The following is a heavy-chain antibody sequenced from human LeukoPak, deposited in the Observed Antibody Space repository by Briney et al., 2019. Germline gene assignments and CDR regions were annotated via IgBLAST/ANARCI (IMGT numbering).Heavy chain of an antibody. CDR1: GFSFSSFA. CDR2: IYGGGTNT. Sequence: GGSLRLSCAGSGFSFSSFAMTWVRQAPGKGLEWVSTIYGGGTNTFYTDSVKDRFTISRDDSKNMQFLEMDSLRPEDTAVYFCAKRITEAAGIYFDSWGQGTLVTVSS. V-gene: IGHV3-23*01. CDR3: AKRITEAAGIYFDS. J-gene: IGHJ4*02. D-gene: IGHD6-19*01.